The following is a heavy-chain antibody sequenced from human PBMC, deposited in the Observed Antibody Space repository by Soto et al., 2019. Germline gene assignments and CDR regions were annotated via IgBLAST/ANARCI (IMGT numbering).Heavy chain of an antibody. J-gene: IGHJ5*02. CDR1: GGSPSYYY. CDR2: IDDSGRT. Sequence: PSETLSLTCTISGGSPSYYYWTWIRQPPGKGLEWIGNIDDSGRTNYNPSLKSRVTISVDTSSNQFSLKVSSVTAADTAVYYCARSIAAAHNWFDPWGQGTLVTVSS. V-gene: IGHV4-59*12. D-gene: IGHD6-13*01. CDR3: ARSIAAAHNWFDP.